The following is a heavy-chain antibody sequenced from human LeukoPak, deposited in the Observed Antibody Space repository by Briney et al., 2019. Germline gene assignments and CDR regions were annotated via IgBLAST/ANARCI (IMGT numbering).Heavy chain of an antibody. J-gene: IGHJ4*02. CDR1: GFTFSSYG. Sequence: PGRSLRLSCAASGFTFSSYGMHWVRQAPGKGLEWVAVISYDGSNKYYADSVKGRFTISRDNSKNTLYLQMSSLRAEDTAVYYCAKGFKDYDFWSGYENFDYWGQGTLVTVSS. V-gene: IGHV3-30*18. CDR3: AKGFKDYDFWSGYENFDY. D-gene: IGHD3-3*01. CDR2: ISYDGSNK.